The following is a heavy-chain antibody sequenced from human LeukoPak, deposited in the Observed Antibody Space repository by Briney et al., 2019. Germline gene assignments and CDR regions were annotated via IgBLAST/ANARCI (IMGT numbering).Heavy chain of an antibody. V-gene: IGHV4-34*01. CDR2: INHSGST. Sequence: SETLSLTCAVYGGSFSGYYWSWLRQPPGKGLEWIGEINHSGSTNYNPSLKSRVTISVDTSKNQFSLKLSSVTAADTAVYYCARGVPRGRIVVVPAPRNWFDPWGQGTLVTVSS. D-gene: IGHD2-2*01. CDR3: ARGVPRGRIVVVPAPRNWFDP. J-gene: IGHJ5*02. CDR1: GGSFSGYY.